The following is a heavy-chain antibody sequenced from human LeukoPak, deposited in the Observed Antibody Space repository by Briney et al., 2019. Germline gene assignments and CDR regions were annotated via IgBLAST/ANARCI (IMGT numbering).Heavy chain of an antibody. J-gene: IGHJ4*02. V-gene: IGHV3-23*01. CDR2: ITNSAATT. CDR1: GFTFNNYA. D-gene: IGHD6-13*01. CDR3: ASMFWTRAASGFHY. Sequence: GGSLRLSCEASGFTFNNYAMSWVRQAPGKGPEWVSVITNSAATTYYADSVKGRFTISRDNSKNTLYLQMNSLRAEDTAIYYCASMFWTRAASGFHYWGQGALVTVSS.